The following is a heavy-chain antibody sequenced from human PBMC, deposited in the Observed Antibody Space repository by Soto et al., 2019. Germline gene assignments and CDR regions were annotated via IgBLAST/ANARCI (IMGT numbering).Heavy chain of an antibody. CDR2: IIPIFGTA. D-gene: IGHD2-2*01. CDR1: GGTFSSYA. CDR3: ARDNCSSTSCHYYYYYGMDV. Sequence: QVQLVQSGAEVKKPGSSVKVSCKASGGTFSSYAISWVRQAPGQGLEWMGGIIPIFGTANYAQKFQGRVTITAAESTSTAYMELSSLRSEDTAVYYCARDNCSSTSCHYYYYYGMDVCGQGTTVTVSS. J-gene: IGHJ6*02. V-gene: IGHV1-69*01.